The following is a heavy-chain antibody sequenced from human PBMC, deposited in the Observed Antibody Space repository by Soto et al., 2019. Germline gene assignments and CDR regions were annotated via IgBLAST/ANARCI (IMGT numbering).Heavy chain of an antibody. J-gene: IGHJ6*03. CDR2: IIPILGIA. CDR1: GGTFSSYT. V-gene: IGHV1-69*04. CDR3: ARDLGYCSGGSCSYYYYYYYMDV. D-gene: IGHD2-15*01. Sequence: ASVKVSCKASGGTFSSYTISWVRQAPGQGLEWMGRIIPILGIANYAQKFQGRVTITADKSTSTAYMELSSLRSEDTAVYYCARDLGYCSGGSCSYYYYYYYMDVWGKGTTVTVSS.